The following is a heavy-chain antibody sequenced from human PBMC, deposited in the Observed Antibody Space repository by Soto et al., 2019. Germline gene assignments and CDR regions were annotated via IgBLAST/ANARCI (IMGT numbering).Heavy chain of an antibody. D-gene: IGHD3-9*01. CDR2: IGSSSTYT. CDR1: GFTFSDYY. Sequence: QVQLVESGGGLVKPGGSLRLSCAASGFTFSDYYMSWIRQAPGKGLEWVSYIGSSSTYTNYADSVKGRFTISRDNAKNSLYLQMNSLRAEDTAVYYCASDADILTGSDALDIWGQGTMVTVSS. CDR3: ASDADILTGSDALDI. V-gene: IGHV3-11*05. J-gene: IGHJ3*02.